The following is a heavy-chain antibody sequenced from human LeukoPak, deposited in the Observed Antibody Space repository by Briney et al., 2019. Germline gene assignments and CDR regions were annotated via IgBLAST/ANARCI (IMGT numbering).Heavy chain of an antibody. CDR2: ISYDGSNK. CDR1: GFTFSSYA. J-gene: IGHJ4*02. Sequence: GGSLRLSCAASGFTFSSYAMHWVRQAPGKGLEWVAVISYDGSNKYYADSVKGRFTISRDNSKNMLNLQMKSLRAEDTAVFYCAKGMKWEQPLFYFDYWGQGALVTVS. D-gene: IGHD1-26*01. V-gene: IGHV3-30*04. CDR3: AKGMKWEQPLFYFDY.